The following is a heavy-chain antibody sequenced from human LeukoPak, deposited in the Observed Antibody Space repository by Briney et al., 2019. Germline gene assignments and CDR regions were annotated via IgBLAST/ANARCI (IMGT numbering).Heavy chain of an antibody. J-gene: IGHJ4*02. D-gene: IGHD6-13*01. Sequence: SETLSLTCTVSGGSISSYYRIWTRQPPGKGLGWIGYIYYSGTTYYNPSLQSRVTMSVDTSKNQFSLKLSSVTAADTAVYYCARLDKHAGSWLPDYWGQGTLVTVSS. CDR1: GGSISSYY. CDR2: IYYSGTT. V-gene: IGHV4-59*08. CDR3: ARLDKHAGSWLPDY.